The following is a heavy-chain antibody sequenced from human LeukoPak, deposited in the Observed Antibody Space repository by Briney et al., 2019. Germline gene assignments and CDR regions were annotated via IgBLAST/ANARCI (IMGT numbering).Heavy chain of an antibody. V-gene: IGHV3-23*01. CDR1: GFTFSSYA. D-gene: IGHD3-9*01. Sequence: PGGSLRLSCAASGFTFSSYAMSWVRQAPGKGLEWVSAISGSGGSTYYADSVKGRFTISRDNSKNTLYLQMNSLRAEDTAVYYCARDPTYYDILTGSSYYFDCWAREPWSPSPQ. J-gene: IGHJ4*02. CDR3: ARDPTYYDILTGSSYYFDC. CDR2: ISGSGGST.